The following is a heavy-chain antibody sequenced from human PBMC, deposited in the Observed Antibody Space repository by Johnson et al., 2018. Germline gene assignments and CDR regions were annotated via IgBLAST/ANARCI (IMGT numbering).Heavy chain of an antibody. CDR3: ARGPRYRGNVIDAFDV. Sequence: QVQLQESGPGLVKPSQTLSLSCTVSGGSLSSGSHYWSWIRQPAGKRLEYIGRIYPSGSTKYNPSLKSRVSISLDTSKNHFSLNLSSVTAADTAVYYCARGPRYRGNVIDAFDVWGQGTMVTVSS. D-gene: IGHD5-12*01. CDR2: IYPSGST. V-gene: IGHV4-61*02. J-gene: IGHJ3*01. CDR1: GGSLSSGSHY.